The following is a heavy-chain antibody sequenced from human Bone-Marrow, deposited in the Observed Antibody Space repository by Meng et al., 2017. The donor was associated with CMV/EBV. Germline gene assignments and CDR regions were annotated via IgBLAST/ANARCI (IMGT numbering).Heavy chain of an antibody. CDR2: IRYDGSNK. J-gene: IGHJ4*02. V-gene: IGHV3-30*02. Sequence: GESLKISCAASGFTFSSYGMHWVRQAPGKGLEWVAFIRYDGSNKYYADSVKGRFTISRDNSKNTLYLQMNSLRAEDTAVYYCAKDRVEYYYGSGSYYPLNWGQGTLVTGSS. D-gene: IGHD3-10*01. CDR3: AKDRVEYYYGSGSYYPLN. CDR1: GFTFSSYG.